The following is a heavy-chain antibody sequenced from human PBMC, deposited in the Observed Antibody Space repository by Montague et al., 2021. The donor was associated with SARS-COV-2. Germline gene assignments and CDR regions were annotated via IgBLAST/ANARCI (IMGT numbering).Heavy chain of an antibody. Sequence: SETLSLTCAVSGDSIMTTNWWSWVRQPPGKGLEWIGEIYRSGSTNYNPSLKSRVTMSVDKSKNQFSLELNSLTAADTALYYCMRAGGFDNRPPVWGQGALVTVSS. CDR3: MRAGGFDNRPPV. CDR2: IYRSGST. D-gene: IGHD3-9*01. J-gene: IGHJ4*02. CDR1: GDSIMTTNW. V-gene: IGHV4-4*02.